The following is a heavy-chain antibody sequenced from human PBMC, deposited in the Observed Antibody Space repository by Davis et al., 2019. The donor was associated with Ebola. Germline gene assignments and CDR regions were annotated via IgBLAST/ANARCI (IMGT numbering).Heavy chain of an antibody. CDR2: VSHDESNK. J-gene: IGHJ5*02. D-gene: IGHD3-16*02. CDR1: GFTFSNYS. V-gene: IGHV3-30-3*01. Sequence: GGSLRLSCAASGFTFSNYSMHWVRQAPGKGLEWVAAVSHDESNKYYADYVRGRFSISRDNSKNTLFLQMDSLRPDDTALYYCAKHWGVWGSYRYYSWFDPWGQGTLVTVSS. CDR3: AKHWGVWGSYRYYSWFDP.